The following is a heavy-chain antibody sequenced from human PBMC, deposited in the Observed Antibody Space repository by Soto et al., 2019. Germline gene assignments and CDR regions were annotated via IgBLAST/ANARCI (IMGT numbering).Heavy chain of an antibody. CDR2: IIPMYDSA. V-gene: IGHV1-69*06. D-gene: IGHD1-26*01. Sequence: QVQLVQSGAELKKPGSSVNVSCAASGGTFKTYTINWVRQAPGQGLEWIGQIIPMYDSANYAQRFQGRVTISADKSTNIAYMELSGLRSEDTALYYCATLRTYSGSYCFDYWGQGTLVSVSS. CDR1: GGTFKTYT. CDR3: ATLRTYSGSYCFDY. J-gene: IGHJ4*02.